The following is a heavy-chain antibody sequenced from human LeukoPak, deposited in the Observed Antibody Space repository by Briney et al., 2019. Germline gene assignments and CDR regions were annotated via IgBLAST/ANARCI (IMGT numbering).Heavy chain of an antibody. CDR2: IYTSGST. J-gene: IGHJ5*02. Sequence: SSETLSLTCTVSGGSISTYYWSWIRQPAGKGLEWIGRIYTSGSTNYNPSLKSRVTMSVDTSKNQFSLKLTSVTVADTAVYYCARDPNSSSGWYSEGWFDPWGQGTLVTVSS. CDR3: ARDPNSSSGWYSEGWFDP. CDR1: GGSISTYY. D-gene: IGHD6-19*01. V-gene: IGHV4-4*07.